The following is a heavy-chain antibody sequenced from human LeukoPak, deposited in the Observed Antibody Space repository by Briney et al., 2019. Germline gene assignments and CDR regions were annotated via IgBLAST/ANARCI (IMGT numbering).Heavy chain of an antibody. J-gene: IGHJ4*02. V-gene: IGHV3-23*01. D-gene: IGHD3-10*01. CDR2: ISGSGGST. CDR1: GFTFSSYA. CDR3: AKGSLWFGEIFDY. Sequence: GGSLRLSCAASGFTFSSYAMSWVRQAPGKGLEWVSAISGSGGSTYYADSVKGRFIISRDKSKKTVYLQMNSLRGEDTAIYYCAKGSLWFGEIFDYWGQGTLVTVSS.